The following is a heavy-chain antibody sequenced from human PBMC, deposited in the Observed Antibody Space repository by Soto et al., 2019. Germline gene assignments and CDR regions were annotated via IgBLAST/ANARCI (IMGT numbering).Heavy chain of an antibody. CDR3: AKVTPDVYSSSYWFDP. Sequence: GGSLRLSCAASGFTFSSYGMHWVRQAPGKGLEWVAVISYDGSNKYYADSVKGRFTISRDNSKNTLYLQMNSLRAENTAVYYCAKVTPDVYSSSYWFDPWGQGTLVTVSS. D-gene: IGHD6-6*01. CDR2: ISYDGSNK. J-gene: IGHJ5*02. V-gene: IGHV3-30*18. CDR1: GFTFSSYG.